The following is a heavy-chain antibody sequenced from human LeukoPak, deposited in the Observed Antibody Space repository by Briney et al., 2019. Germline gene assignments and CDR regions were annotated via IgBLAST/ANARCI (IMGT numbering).Heavy chain of an antibody. D-gene: IGHD6-6*01. CDR3: AREYSSSSVDY. Sequence: GGSLRLPCAASGFTFSSYAMHWVRQAPGKGLEYVSGISSNGGSTYYANSVKGRFTISRDNSKNTLYLQMGSLRAEDMAVYYCAREYSSSSVDYWGQGTLVTVSS. V-gene: IGHV3-64*01. CDR2: ISSNGGST. CDR1: GFTFSSYA. J-gene: IGHJ4*02.